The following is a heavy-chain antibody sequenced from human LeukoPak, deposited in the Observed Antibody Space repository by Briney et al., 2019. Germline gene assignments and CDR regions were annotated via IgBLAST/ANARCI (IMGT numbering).Heavy chain of an antibody. CDR2: INPNSGGT. D-gene: IGHD1-26*01. J-gene: IGHJ5*02. CDR1: GYTFTGYY. Sequence: ASVKVSCKASGYTFTGYYIHWVRQAPGQGLEWMGWINPNSGGTNYAQKFQGRVTMTRDTSISTAYMELSRLRSDDTAVYYCARGGFEWELLRNRFDPWGQGTLVTVSS. CDR3: ARGGFEWELLRNRFDP. V-gene: IGHV1-2*02.